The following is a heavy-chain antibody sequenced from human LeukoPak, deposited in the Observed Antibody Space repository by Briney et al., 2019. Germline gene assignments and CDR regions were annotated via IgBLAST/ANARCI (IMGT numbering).Heavy chain of an antibody. J-gene: IGHJ6*02. CDR2: ISYDGSNK. D-gene: IGHD2-2*01. V-gene: IGHV3-30-3*01. CDR3: ARDGVVVVPAAIYYYYYYGMDV. Sequence: PGGSLRLSCAASGFTLSSYAMHWVRQAPGKGLEWVAVISYDGSNKHYADSVKGRFTISRDNSKNTLYLQMNSLRAEDTAVYYCARDGVVVVPAAIYYYYYYGMDVWGQGTTVTVSS. CDR1: GFTLSSYA.